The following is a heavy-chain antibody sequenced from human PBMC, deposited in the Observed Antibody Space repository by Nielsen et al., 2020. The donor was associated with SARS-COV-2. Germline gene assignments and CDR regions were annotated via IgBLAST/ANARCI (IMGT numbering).Heavy chain of an antibody. CDR3: ASLVLIQLWLRGYYFDY. V-gene: IGHV3-7*01. J-gene: IGHJ4*02. D-gene: IGHD5-18*01. CDR1: GFTFSSYS. CDR2: IDQEGSEK. Sequence: GGSLRLSCAASGFTFSSYSMNWVRQAPGKGLEWVAKIDQEGSEKNYVDSVKGRFTISRDNAKNSLFLQMNSLRVEDTAVYYCASLVLIQLWLRGYYFDYWGQGTLVTVSS.